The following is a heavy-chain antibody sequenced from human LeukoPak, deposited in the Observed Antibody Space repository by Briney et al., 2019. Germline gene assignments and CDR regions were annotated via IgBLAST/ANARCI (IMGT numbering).Heavy chain of an antibody. Sequence: GGSLRLSYAASGFTFSSYAMHWVRQAPGKGLEWVAVISYDGSNKYYADSVKGRFTISRDDSKNTLYLQMNSLRAEDTAVYYCVSSGFDYWGQGTLVTVSS. CDR1: GFTFSSYA. V-gene: IGHV3-30*04. D-gene: IGHD6-19*01. J-gene: IGHJ4*02. CDR3: VSSGFDY. CDR2: ISYDGSNK.